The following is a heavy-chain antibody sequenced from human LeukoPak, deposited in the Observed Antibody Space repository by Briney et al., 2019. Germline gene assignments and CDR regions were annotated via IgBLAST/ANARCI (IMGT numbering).Heavy chain of an antibody. V-gene: IGHV4-4*07. CDR1: GGSISSYY. CDR2: IYTSGSP. Sequence: KSSETLSLTCTVSGGSISSYYWSWIRQPAGKGLEWIGRIYTSGSPNYNPSLKSRVTISVDTSKNQFSLKLSSVTAADTAVYYCARVGYSSSWYAGNWFDPWGQGTLVTVSS. CDR3: ARVGYSSSWYAGNWFDP. D-gene: IGHD6-13*01. J-gene: IGHJ5*02.